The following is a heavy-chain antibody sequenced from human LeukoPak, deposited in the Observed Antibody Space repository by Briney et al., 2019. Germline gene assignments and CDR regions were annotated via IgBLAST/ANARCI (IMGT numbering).Heavy chain of an antibody. J-gene: IGHJ4*02. D-gene: IGHD6-13*01. Sequence: GGSLRLSCAASGFIFNEYAMHWVRQAPGKGLEWLAMISFDENSQYYADSVRGRFPISRDNSMDTLYLQMHSLRPEDTAVYYCARGGIAAAGPDYWGQGTLITVSS. CDR1: GFIFNEYA. CDR2: ISFDENSQ. V-gene: IGHV3-30*03. CDR3: ARGGIAAAGPDY.